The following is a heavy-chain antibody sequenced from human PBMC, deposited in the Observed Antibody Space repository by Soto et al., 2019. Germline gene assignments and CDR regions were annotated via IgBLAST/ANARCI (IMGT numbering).Heavy chain of an antibody. D-gene: IGHD3-22*01. V-gene: IGHV4-31*03. CDR3: ARWHYYDSSGFDY. CDR1: GCSISGGGYY. J-gene: IGHJ4*02. CDR2: IYYSGST. Sequence: QVQLQESGPGLVKPSQTLSLTCTVSGCSISGGGYYWSWIRQHPGKGLEWIGYIYYSGSTDYNPSPQSRSTISVDTSKNQISLNLSSVTAADTAVYYCARWHYYDSSGFDYWGQGTLVTLSS.